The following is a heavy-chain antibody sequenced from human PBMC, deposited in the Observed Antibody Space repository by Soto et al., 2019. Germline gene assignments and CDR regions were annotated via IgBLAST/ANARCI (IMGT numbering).Heavy chain of an antibody. CDR2: INPSGGST. D-gene: IGHD3-3*01. CDR1: GYTFTSYS. J-gene: IGHJ4*02. CDR3: ARGTRVLRFLEWLPNQYY. V-gene: IGHV1-46*03. Sequence: VQLVQSGAEVKKPGASVKVSCKASGYTFTSYSIHWVRQAPGQGLEWMGIINPSGGSTTYAQKFQGRVTMTRDTSTSTVYMELSSLRSEDTAVYYCARGTRVLRFLEWLPNQYYWGQGTLVTVSS.